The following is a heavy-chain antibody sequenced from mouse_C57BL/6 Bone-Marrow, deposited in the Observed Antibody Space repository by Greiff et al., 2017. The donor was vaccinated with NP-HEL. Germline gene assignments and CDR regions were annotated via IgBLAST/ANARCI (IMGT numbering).Heavy chain of an antibody. CDR3: AGSYDGYFWFAY. Sequence: VQLQQPGAELVKPGASVKLSCKASGYTFTSYWMHWVKQRPGQGLEWIGMIHPNSGSTNYNEKFKSKATLTVDKSSSTAYMQLSSLTSEDSAVYYCAGSYDGYFWFAYGGQGTLVTVSA. J-gene: IGHJ3*01. V-gene: IGHV1-64*01. D-gene: IGHD2-3*01. CDR2: IHPNSGST. CDR1: GYTFTSYW.